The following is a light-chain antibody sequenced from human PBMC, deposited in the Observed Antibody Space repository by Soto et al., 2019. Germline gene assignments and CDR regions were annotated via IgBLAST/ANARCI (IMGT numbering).Light chain of an antibody. J-gene: IGLJ3*02. CDR3: SSYTTVNTVVV. CDR2: DVT. CDR1: TDDIGAYNY. V-gene: IGLV2-14*03. Sequence: QSVLTQPASVSGSPGQSITFSCTGTTDDIGAYNYVSWYQHHPGKAPKLLIYDVTDRPSGVSDRFSGSKSGTTASLTISGLQAEDEADYFCSSYTTVNTVVVFGGGTKLTV.